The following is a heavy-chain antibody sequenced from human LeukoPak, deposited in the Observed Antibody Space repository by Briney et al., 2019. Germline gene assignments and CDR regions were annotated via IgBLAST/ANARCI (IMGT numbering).Heavy chain of an antibody. D-gene: IGHD6-13*01. CDR3: ARSRRAAAGTMFGNWFDP. J-gene: IGHJ5*02. Sequence: GESLKISCKGSGYSFTSYWIGWVRQMPGKGLEWMGIIYPGDSDTRYSPSFQGQVTISADKSISTAYLQWSSLKASDTAMYYCARSRRAAAGTMFGNWFDPWVQGTLVTVSS. CDR1: GYSFTSYW. CDR2: IYPGDSDT. V-gene: IGHV5-51*01.